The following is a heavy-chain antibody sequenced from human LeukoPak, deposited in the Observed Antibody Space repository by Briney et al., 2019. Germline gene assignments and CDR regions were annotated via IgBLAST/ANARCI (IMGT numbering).Heavy chain of an antibody. D-gene: IGHD3-10*01. CDR2: INHSGST. Sequence: SETLSLTCDVYGGSFSGFYWNWIRQPPGKGLEWIGEINHSGSTNYNPSLKSRVTISVDTSKNQFSLKLSSVTAADTAVYYCASLPLCITMVRGVIRMDVWGKGTTVTVSS. CDR3: ASLPLCITMVRGVIRMDV. V-gene: IGHV4-34*01. J-gene: IGHJ6*04. CDR1: GGSFSGFY.